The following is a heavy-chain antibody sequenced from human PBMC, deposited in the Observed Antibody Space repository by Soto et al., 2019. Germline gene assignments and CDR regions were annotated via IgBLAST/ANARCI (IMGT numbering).Heavy chain of an antibody. CDR3: ARGDSGSSYFDY. CDR1: GYTFTRSG. V-gene: IGHV1-46*03. Sequence: ASVKVSCKASGYTFTRSGISWVRQAPGQGLEWMGIINPSGGSTSYAQKFQGRVTMTRDTSTSTVYMELSSLRSEDTAVYYCARGDSGSSYFDYWGQGTLVTVSS. D-gene: IGHD1-26*01. J-gene: IGHJ4*02. CDR2: INPSGGST.